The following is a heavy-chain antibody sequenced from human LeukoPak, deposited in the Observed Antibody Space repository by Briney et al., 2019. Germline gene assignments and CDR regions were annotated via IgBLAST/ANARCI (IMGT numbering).Heavy chain of an antibody. J-gene: IGHJ4*02. CDR3: VRERYHGSGAPKYDY. Sequence: GGSLRLSCAASGFTISDYYMSWVRQAPGKGLEWVSSISSSSSSIYYADSVKGRFTISRDNAKNSLYLQMNSLTVEDTAVYYCVRERYHGSGAPKYDYWGQGTLVTVSS. D-gene: IGHD3-10*01. V-gene: IGHV3-21*01. CDR1: GFTISDYY. CDR2: ISSSSSSI.